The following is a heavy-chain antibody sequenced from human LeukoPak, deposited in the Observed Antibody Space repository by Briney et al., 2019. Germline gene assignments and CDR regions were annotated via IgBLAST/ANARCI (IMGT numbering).Heavy chain of an antibody. CDR1: GYTFTGYY. D-gene: IGHD1-1*01. V-gene: IGHV1-2*06. CDR3: AINPTTGTTTPFDY. CDR2: INPNSGGT. Sequence: GASVKVSCKASGYTFTGYYMYWVRQAPGQGLEWMGRINPNSGGTNYAQKFQGRVTMTRDTSISTAYMELSRLRSDDTAVYYCAINPTTGTTTPFDYWGQGTLVTVSS. J-gene: IGHJ4*02.